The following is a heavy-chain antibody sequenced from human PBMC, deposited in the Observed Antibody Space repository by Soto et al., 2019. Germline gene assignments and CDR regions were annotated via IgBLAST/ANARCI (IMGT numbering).Heavy chain of an antibody. V-gene: IGHV1-69*12. J-gene: IGHJ4*02. CDR2: IVPIVDTS. CDR3: VRVVAIPGYPDN. D-gene: IGHD5-12*01. Sequence: QVQLVQSGAEVRQPASSVKVSCKTSGGTFSSYAISWVRQAPGQGLEWMGGIVPIVDTSTYAQKFQGRVTITADESTSTVYMVRSSLRSDDTAVYYCVRVVAIPGYPDNWGQGTLVTVSS. CDR1: GGTFSSYA.